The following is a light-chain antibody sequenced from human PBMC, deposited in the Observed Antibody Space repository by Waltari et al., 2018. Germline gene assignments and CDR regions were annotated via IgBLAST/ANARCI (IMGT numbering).Light chain of an antibody. V-gene: IGKV4-1*01. CDR1: QSVLYSSNNKNY. CDR2: WAS. J-gene: IGKJ1*01. CDR3: QQYYSTSGGT. Sequence: DIVMTQSPDSLAVSLGERATINCKSSQSVLYSSNNKNYLAWYQQKPGQPPKLLIYWASTRESGVPDRFSGGGSGTDFTLTISGLQAEDVALYYCQQYYSTSGGTFGQGTKVEIK.